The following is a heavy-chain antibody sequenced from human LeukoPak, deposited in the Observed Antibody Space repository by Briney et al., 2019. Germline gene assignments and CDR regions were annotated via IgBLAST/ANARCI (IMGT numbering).Heavy chain of an antibody. V-gene: IGHV4-39*07. CDR2: IYYSGSS. CDR3: ARGVGDYYDSSGYLSLDY. J-gene: IGHJ4*02. Sequence: SETLSLTCSVSGGSISSSSSYWGWIRQPPGKGLEWIGSIYYSGSSFDNPALKSRVTISVDTSKNQFSLKLSSVTAADTAVYYCARGVGDYYDSSGYLSLDYWGQGTLVTVSS. CDR1: GGSISSSSSY. D-gene: IGHD3-22*01.